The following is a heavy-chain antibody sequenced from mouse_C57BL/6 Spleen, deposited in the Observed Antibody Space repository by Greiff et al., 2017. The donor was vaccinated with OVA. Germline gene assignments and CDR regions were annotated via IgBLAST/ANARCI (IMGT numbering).Heavy chain of an antibody. Sequence: EVKLVESGGGLVKPGGSLKLSCAASGFTFSDYGMHWVRQAPEKGLEWVAYISSGSSTIYYADTVKGRFTISRDNAKNTLFLQMTSLRSEDTAMYYCARSYYGKDDWYFDVWGTGTTVTVSS. CDR2: ISSGSSTI. J-gene: IGHJ1*03. CDR3: ARSYYGKDDWYFDV. D-gene: IGHD2-1*01. V-gene: IGHV5-17*01. CDR1: GFTFSDYG.